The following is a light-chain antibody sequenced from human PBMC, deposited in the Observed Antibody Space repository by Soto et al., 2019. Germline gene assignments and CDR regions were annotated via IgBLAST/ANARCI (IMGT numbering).Light chain of an antibody. CDR3: QSYDSSCGV. V-gene: IGLV1-40*01. Sequence: QLVLTQPPSVSGAPGQRVTISCTRSSSNIGAGYDVHWYQQLPGTAPKLLIYGNSNRPSGVPDRFSGSKSGTSASLAITGLQAEDEADYYCQSYDSSCGVFGGGTKRTVL. J-gene: IGLJ3*02. CDR2: GNS. CDR1: SSNIGAGYD.